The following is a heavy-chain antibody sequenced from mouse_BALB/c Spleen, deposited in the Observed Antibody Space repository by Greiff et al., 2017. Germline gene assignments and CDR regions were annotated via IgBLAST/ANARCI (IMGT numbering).Heavy chain of an antibody. Sequence: DVKLVESGGGLVKPGGSLKLSCAASGFTFSSYAMSWVRQSPEKRLEWVAEISSGGSYTYYPDTVTGRFTISRDNAKNTLYLEMSSLRSEDTAMYYCATDSSGYVGYAMDYWGQGTSVTVSS. J-gene: IGHJ4*01. V-gene: IGHV5-9-4*01. CDR1: GFTFSSYA. CDR2: ISSGGSYT. D-gene: IGHD3-2*01. CDR3: ATDSSGYVGYAMDY.